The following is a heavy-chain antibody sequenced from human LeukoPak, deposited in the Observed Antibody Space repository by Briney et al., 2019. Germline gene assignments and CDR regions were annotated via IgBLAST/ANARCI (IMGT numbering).Heavy chain of an antibody. Sequence: GGSLRLSCAASGFTVSSNYMSWVRQAPGKGLGWVSYISSRGSSIYYADSVKGRFTISRDNAKNSLYLQLNSLRAEDTAVYYCARDTYGSGSYYNAPLDYWGQGTLVTVSS. CDR3: ARDTYGSGSYYNAPLDY. V-gene: IGHV3-48*01. CDR2: ISSRGSSI. CDR1: GFTVSSNY. J-gene: IGHJ4*02. D-gene: IGHD3-10*01.